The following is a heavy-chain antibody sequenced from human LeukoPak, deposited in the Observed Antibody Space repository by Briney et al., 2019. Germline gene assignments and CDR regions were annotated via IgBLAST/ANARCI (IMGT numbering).Heavy chain of an antibody. V-gene: IGHV4-39*07. D-gene: IGHD2-2*01. CDR3: ARDRIVVVPAATHYYYGMDV. CDR1: GGSISSSSYY. Sequence: PSETLSLTCTVSGGSISSSSYYWGWIRQPPGKGLEWIGSIYYSGKTYYSPSLKSRVTISVDASKNQFSLKLSSVTAADTAVYYCARDRIVVVPAATHYYYGMDVWGQGTTVTVSS. J-gene: IGHJ6*02. CDR2: IYYSGKT.